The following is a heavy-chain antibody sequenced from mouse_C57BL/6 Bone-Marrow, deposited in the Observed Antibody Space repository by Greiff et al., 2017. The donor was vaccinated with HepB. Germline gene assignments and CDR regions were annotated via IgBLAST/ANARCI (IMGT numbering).Heavy chain of an antibody. D-gene: IGHD2-1*01. V-gene: IGHV1-80*01. Sequence: QVQLQQSGAELVKPGASVKISCKASGYAFSSYWMNWVKQRPGKGLEWIGQIYPGDGDTNYNGKFKGKATLTADKSSSPASMQLSSLTSEDSAVYFCARSSGGYGNYAMDYWGQGTSVTVSS. CDR1: GYAFSSYW. CDR3: ARSSGGYGNYAMDY. J-gene: IGHJ4*01. CDR2: IYPGDGDT.